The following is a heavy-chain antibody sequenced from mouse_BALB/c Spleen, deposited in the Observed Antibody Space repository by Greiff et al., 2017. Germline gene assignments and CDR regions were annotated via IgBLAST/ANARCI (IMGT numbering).Heavy chain of an antibody. CDR1: GFSLTSYG. D-gene: IGHD2-4*01. V-gene: IGHV2-2*02. Sequence: QVQLKQSGPGLVQPSQSLSITCTVSGFSLTSYGVHWARQSPGKGLEWLGVIWSGGSTDYNAAFISRLSISKDNSKSQVFFKMNSLQANDTAIYYCASLMITTVDAMDYWGQGTSVTVSS. J-gene: IGHJ4*01. CDR2: IWSGGST. CDR3: ASLMITTVDAMDY.